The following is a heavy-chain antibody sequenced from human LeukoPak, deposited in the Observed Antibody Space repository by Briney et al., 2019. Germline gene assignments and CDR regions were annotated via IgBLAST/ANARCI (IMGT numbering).Heavy chain of an antibody. Sequence: PGRSLRLSCAASGFTFADYAMHWVRQAPGKGLEWVSGISWNSDSIGYADSVKGRFTISRDNAKNSLYLQMNSLRAEDTALYYCAKRAGTLYGGYDRGAFDYWGQGTLVTVSS. CDR2: ISWNSDSI. V-gene: IGHV3-9*01. CDR1: GFTFADYA. CDR3: AKRAGTLYGGYDRGAFDY. J-gene: IGHJ4*02. D-gene: IGHD5-12*01.